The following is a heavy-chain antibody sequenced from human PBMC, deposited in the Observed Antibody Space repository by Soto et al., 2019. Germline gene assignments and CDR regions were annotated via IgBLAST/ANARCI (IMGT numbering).Heavy chain of an antibody. J-gene: IGHJ3*02. CDR3: AVKVVAAAGTITTDFAFDS. Sequence: ASMKVSCKASGGTFSSYAISWVRQAPGQGLEWMGGIIPIFGTANYAQKFQGRVTITADESTSTAYMELSSLRSEDTAVYSCAVKVVAAAGTITTDFAFDSWGQGRMVAVSS. CDR2: IIPIFGTA. D-gene: IGHD6-13*01. CDR1: GGTFSSYA. V-gene: IGHV1-69*13.